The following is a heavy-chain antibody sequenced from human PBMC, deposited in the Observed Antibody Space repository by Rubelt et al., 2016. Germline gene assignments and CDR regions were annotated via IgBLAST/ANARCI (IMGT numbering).Heavy chain of an antibody. V-gene: IGHV5-51*01. J-gene: IGHJ4*02. CDR2: IYSADSDT. Sequence: EVQLVQSASEVKKAGQTLKISCKGSGYSFSDYWIAWVRQKPGKGLEWKGSIYSADSDTTYSPPFQGQVTIQVDKSITTAYLQWTSLKASDTAFYCCARSPTSVSNPYYIDCWGQGTLVTVSS. CDR1: GYSFSDYW. CDR3: ARSPTSVSNPYYIDC. D-gene: IGHD4-11*01.